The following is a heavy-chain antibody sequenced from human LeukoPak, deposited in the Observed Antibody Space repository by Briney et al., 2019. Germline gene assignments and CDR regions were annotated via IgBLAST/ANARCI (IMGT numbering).Heavy chain of an antibody. CDR3: ARVEEGYGSGRRENYYYYYMDV. Sequence: PSETLSLTCTVSGGSISNTGHYWGWIRQPPGKGLEWIGSIYYSGSTYYNLSLKSRVIISVDTSKKQISLKLSSVTAADTAVYYCARVEEGYGSGRRENYYYYYMDVWGKGTTVTISS. CDR1: GGSISNTGHY. D-gene: IGHD3-10*01. V-gene: IGHV4-39*07. CDR2: IYYSGST. J-gene: IGHJ6*03.